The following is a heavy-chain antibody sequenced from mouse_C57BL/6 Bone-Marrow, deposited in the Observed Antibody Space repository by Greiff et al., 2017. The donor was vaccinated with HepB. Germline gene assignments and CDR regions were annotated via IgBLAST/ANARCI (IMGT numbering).Heavy chain of an antibody. D-gene: IGHD2-3*01. CDR1: GYTFTSYT. CDR2: INPSSGYT. Sequence: QVQLQQSGAELARPGASVKMSCKASGYTFTSYTMHWVKQRPGQGLEWIGYINPSSGYTTYNQKFKDKATLTADKSSITAYMQLSSQTSEDSAVYDCARSGGDGYQYYFDYWGQGTTLTVSS. CDR3: ARSGGDGYQYYFDY. V-gene: IGHV1-4*01. J-gene: IGHJ2*01.